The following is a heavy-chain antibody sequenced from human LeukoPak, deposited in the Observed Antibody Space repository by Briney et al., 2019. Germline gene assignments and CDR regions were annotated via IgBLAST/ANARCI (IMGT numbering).Heavy chain of an antibody. J-gene: IGHJ4*02. Sequence: SVKVSCKASGGTFSSYAISWVRQAPGQGLGWMGGIIPIFGTANYAQKFQGRVTITTDESTSTAYMELSSLRSEATAVYYCASGSYPRFLFFDYWGQGTLVTVSS. CDR1: GGTFSSYA. V-gene: IGHV1-69*05. CDR3: ASGSYPRFLFFDY. CDR2: IIPIFGTA. D-gene: IGHD3-10*01.